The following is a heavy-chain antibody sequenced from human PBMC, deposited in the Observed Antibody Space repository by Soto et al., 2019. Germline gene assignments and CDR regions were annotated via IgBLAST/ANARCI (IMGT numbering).Heavy chain of an antibody. CDR3: AKRTFIAVAGTLDY. CDR2: VSGSGDNT. V-gene: IGHV3-23*01. CDR1: GFTFSSYA. Sequence: PGGSLRLSCVASGFTFSSYAMSWVRQAPGKGLEWVSAVSGSGDNTYYADSGKGRFTISRDNSKNTLYLQMSSLRAEDTALYYWAKRTFIAVAGTLDYWGQGTLVTVSS. J-gene: IGHJ4*02. D-gene: IGHD6-19*01.